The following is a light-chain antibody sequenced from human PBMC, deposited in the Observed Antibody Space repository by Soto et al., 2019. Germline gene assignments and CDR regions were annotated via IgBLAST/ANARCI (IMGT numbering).Light chain of an antibody. V-gene: IGLV2-14*01. CDR3: SSYGSTSTRYV. Sequence: QSVLTQPASVSGSPGQSITISCTGTSSDVGGYHYVSWYQQHPGKAPKLMIYEVSNRPSGVSNRFSGSKSGNTDSLTISGLQAEDEADYFCSSYGSTSTRYVFGTGTKLTVL. J-gene: IGLJ1*01. CDR2: EVS. CDR1: SSDVGGYHY.